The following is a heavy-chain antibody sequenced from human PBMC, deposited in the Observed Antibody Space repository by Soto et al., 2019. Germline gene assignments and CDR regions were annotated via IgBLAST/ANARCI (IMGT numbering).Heavy chain of an antibody. CDR2: VPPIFGTA. CDR1: GGTYSCYT. D-gene: IGHD2-15*01. J-gene: IGHJ3*02. V-gene: IGHV1-69*01. CDR3: ARDHLDGGPLDI. Sequence: QLQLEQSGAAVKKPGSSVTVSCKASGGTYSCYTIRWVLQSPGQGLEWMVGVPPIFGTADYAQRFQGRVTITADESTNTSYMELSSMRSEDTAVYYCARDHLDGGPLDICGQGTMVTVSS.